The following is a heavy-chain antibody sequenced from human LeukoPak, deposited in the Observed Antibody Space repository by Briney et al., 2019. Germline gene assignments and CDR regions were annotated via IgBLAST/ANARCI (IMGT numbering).Heavy chain of an antibody. Sequence: SETLSLTCTVSGGSISSSSYYWGWIRQPPGKGLEWIGSIYYSGSTYYNPSLKSRVTISVDTSKNQFSLKLSSVTAADTAVYYCARGRPRGITIFGVATQDYWGQGTLVTVSS. CDR2: IYYSGST. D-gene: IGHD3-3*01. J-gene: IGHJ4*02. CDR3: ARGRPRGITIFGVATQDY. V-gene: IGHV4-39*01. CDR1: GGSISSSSYY.